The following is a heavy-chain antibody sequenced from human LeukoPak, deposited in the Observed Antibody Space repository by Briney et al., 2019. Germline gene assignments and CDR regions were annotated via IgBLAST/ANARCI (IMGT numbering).Heavy chain of an antibody. J-gene: IGHJ4*02. CDR2: INHSGST. CDR1: GGSFSGYY. CDR3: ARGDDSSGYYDLYYFDY. V-gene: IGHV4-34*01. Sequence: SETLSLTCAVYGGSFSGYYWSWIRQPPGKGLEWIGEINHSGSTNYNPSLKSRVTISVDTSKNQFSLKLSSVTAADTAVYYCARGDDSSGYYDLYYFDYWGQGTPVTVSS. D-gene: IGHD3-22*01.